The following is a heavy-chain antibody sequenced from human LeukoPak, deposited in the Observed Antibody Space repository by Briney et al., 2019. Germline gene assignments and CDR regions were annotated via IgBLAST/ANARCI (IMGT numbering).Heavy chain of an antibody. CDR3: ASIISGYSSGWYGGFDY. D-gene: IGHD6-19*01. CDR2: INPNSGGT. CDR1: GYTFTGYY. Sequence: ASVKVSCKASGYTFTGYYMHWVRQAPGQGLEWMGWINPNSGGTNYAQKFQGRVTMTRDTSISTAYMELSRLRSDDTAVYYCASIISGYSSGWYGGFDYWGQGTLVTVSS. J-gene: IGHJ4*02. V-gene: IGHV1-2*02.